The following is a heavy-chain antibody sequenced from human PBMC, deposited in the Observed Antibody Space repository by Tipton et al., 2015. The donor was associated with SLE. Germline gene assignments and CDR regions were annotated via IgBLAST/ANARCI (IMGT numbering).Heavy chain of an antibody. CDR1: GGSIRGYF. CDR3: GAMYGDARTNGFDS. CDR2: ISYTGTA. D-gene: IGHD4-17*01. Sequence: TLSLTCNGSGGSIRGYFWSWIRRPPGKGLEWIAYISYTGTADYSPSLKSRVTISLDTSMNQFSLKLNSVTAADTALYYCGAMYGDARTNGFDSWGQGTLVTVSS. V-gene: IGHV4-59*08. J-gene: IGHJ5*01.